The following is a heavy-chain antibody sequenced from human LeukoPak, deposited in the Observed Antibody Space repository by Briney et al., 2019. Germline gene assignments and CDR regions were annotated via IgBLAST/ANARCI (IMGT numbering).Heavy chain of an antibody. Sequence: QPGGSLRLSCAASGFTVSSNYMSWVRQAPGKGLEWVSVIYSGGSTYYADYVKGRFTISRDNSKNTLYLQMNSLRAEDMAVYYCARTAARLGEDFDYWGQGTLVTVSS. CDR3: ARTAARLGEDFDY. CDR2: IYSGGST. J-gene: IGHJ4*02. D-gene: IGHD6-6*01. V-gene: IGHV3-53*01. CDR1: GFTVSSNY.